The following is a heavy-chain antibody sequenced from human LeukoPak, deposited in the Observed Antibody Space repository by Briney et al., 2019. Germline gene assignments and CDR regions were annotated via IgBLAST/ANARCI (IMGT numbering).Heavy chain of an antibody. CDR3: TRDPYGSGSLYRVY. J-gene: IGHJ1*01. CDR1: GFTFGDYS. CDR2: IQSTAFGGAT. D-gene: IGHD3-10*01. V-gene: IGHV3-49*04. Sequence: GESLRLSCSASGFTFGDYSLSWVRQAPGKGLGWVGFIQSTAFGGATEYAPSVKGRFTISRDDSQSIAYLQMNSLKTEDTAMYYCTRDPYGSGSLYRVYWGQGTLVTVSS.